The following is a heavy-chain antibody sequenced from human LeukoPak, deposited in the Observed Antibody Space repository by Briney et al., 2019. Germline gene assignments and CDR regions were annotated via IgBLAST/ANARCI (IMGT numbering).Heavy chain of an antibody. Sequence: GGSLRLSCAASGFTSSSYGMHWVRQAPGKGLEWVAGISYDGSNKYYADSVKGRFTISRDDSKNTLYLQMNSLRAEDTAVYYCAKDEDHDYGDYYFDSWGQGTLVTVSS. V-gene: IGHV3-30*18. CDR3: AKDEDHDYGDYYFDS. J-gene: IGHJ4*02. D-gene: IGHD4-17*01. CDR1: GFTSSSYG. CDR2: ISYDGSNK.